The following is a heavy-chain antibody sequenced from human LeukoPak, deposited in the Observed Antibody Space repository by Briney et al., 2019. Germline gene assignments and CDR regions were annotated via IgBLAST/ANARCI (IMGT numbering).Heavy chain of an antibody. D-gene: IGHD6-19*01. CDR1: GGSFSGYY. CDR3: ARISSGWYLRFDP. J-gene: IGHJ5*02. Sequence: SETLSLTCAVYGGSFSGYYWSWIRQPPGKGLEWIGEINHSGSTNYNPSLKSRVTISVDTSKNQFSLKLSSVTAADTAVYYCARISSGWYLRFDPWGQGTLVTVSS. CDR2: INHSGST. V-gene: IGHV4-34*01.